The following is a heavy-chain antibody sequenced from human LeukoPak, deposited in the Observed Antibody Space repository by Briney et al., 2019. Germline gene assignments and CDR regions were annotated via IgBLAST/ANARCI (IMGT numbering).Heavy chain of an antibody. J-gene: IGHJ4*02. Sequence: ASVTVSCKASGYTFTSYAMHWVRQAPGQRLEWMGWINAGNGNTKYSQKFQGRVTITRDTSASTAYMELSSLRSEDTAVYYCARDQYCTNGVCYLFGYWGQGTLVTVSS. D-gene: IGHD2-8*01. CDR1: GYTFTSYA. CDR2: INAGNGNT. V-gene: IGHV1-3*01. CDR3: ARDQYCTNGVCYLFGY.